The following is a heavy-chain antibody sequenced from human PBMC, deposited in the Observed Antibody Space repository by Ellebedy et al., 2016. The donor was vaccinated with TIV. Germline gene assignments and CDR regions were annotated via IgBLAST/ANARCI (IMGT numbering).Heavy chain of an antibody. J-gene: IGHJ4*02. CDR2: IKQDGSDK. V-gene: IGHV3-7*03. D-gene: IGHD2-15*01. CDR1: GFTFTNYW. Sequence: GESLKISCAASGFTFTNYWMSWVRQAPGKGLEWVANIKQDGSDKYYVDSVKGRFTISRDNAKNSLYLQMNSLRVDDTAVYYCARDGYCSGGSCYEERDNYWGQGTLVTVSS. CDR3: ARDGYCSGGSCYEERDNY.